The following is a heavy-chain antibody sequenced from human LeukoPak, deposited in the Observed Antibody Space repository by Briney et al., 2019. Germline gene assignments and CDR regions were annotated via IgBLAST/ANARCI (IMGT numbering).Heavy chain of an antibody. D-gene: IGHD3-22*01. J-gene: IGHJ4*02. CDR1: GGTFSSYA. Sequence: GASVKVSCKASGGTFSSYAISWVRQAPGQGLEWMGRIIPILGIANYAQKFQGRVTITADKSTSTAYMELSSLRSEDTAVYYCARGTYYYDSSGYPFGYWGQGTLVTVSS. CDR2: IIPILGIA. V-gene: IGHV1-69*04. CDR3: ARGTYYYDSSGYPFGY.